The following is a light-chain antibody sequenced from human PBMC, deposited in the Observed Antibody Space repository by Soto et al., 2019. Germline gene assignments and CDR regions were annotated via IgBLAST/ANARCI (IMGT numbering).Light chain of an antibody. CDR1: QSISSY. Sequence: DIEMSHAPTPLSASGGDGVTITCRASQSISSYCTWYQQKPGEAPKLRIFGMSNLQGGEPSRLSGRDSGTDFTLTISSVQPEDFATCYCQQSYRIPDTFGQGTKVDI. CDR2: GMS. V-gene: IGKV1-39*01. CDR3: QQSYRIPDT. J-gene: IGKJ2*01.